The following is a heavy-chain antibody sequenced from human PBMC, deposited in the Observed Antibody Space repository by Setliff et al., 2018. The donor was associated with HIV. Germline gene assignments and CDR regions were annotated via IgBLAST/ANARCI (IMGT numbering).Heavy chain of an antibody. J-gene: IGHJ6*03. CDR1: GFTFTSSV. Sequence: ASVKVSCKASGFTFTSSVMHWVRQAPGQGLEWMGWINPKSGGTHYGQKFQGRVTMTRDTSISTAYMELSRLRSDDTAVYYCARSITMVRGVIAYYYYMDVWGKGTTVTVSS. CDR2: INPKSGGT. D-gene: IGHD3-10*01. CDR3: ARSITMVRGVIAYYYYMDV. V-gene: IGHV1-2*02.